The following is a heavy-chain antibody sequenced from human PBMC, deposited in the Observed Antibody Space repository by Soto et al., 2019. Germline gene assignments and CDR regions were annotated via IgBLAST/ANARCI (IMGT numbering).Heavy chain of an antibody. CDR2: IIPIFGTA. CDR3: AISFRRGPASYYFDY. Sequence: QVQLVQSGAEVKKPGSSVKVSCKASGGTFSSYAISWVRQAPGQGLEWMGGIIPIFGTANYAQKFQGRVTITADESTNPAYMELSSLRSEDRAVYYCAISFRRGPASYYFDYWGQGTLVTVSS. J-gene: IGHJ4*02. CDR1: GGTFSSYA. D-gene: IGHD1-26*01. V-gene: IGHV1-69*01.